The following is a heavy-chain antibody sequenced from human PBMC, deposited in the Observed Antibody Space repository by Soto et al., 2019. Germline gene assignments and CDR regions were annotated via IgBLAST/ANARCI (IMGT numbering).Heavy chain of an antibody. CDR1: CGSISSYY. CDR2: IYYSGST. V-gene: IGHV4-59*01. CDR3: ARGRPGGWFDP. Sequence: SETLSLTCTFSCGSISSYYWSWIRQPPGKGLEWIGYIYYSGSTNYNPSLKSRVTISVDTSKNQFSLKLSSVTAADTAVYYCARGRPGGWFDPWGQGTLVTVSS. J-gene: IGHJ5*02.